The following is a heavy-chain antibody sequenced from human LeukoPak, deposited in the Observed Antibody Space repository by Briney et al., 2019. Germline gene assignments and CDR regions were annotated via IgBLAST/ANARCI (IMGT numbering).Heavy chain of an antibody. V-gene: IGHV3-30*01. CDR2: ISNDGGNT. J-gene: IGHJ4*02. CDR3: ARDSTYYYASGSSGPHYFDY. CDR1: GFTFSNYA. Sequence: PGRSLRLSCAASGFTFSNYAMHWVRQAPGKGLEWVAVISNDGGNTYYADSVKGRFTISRDNSKNTLYLQLNSLRAEDTSVYYCARDSTYYYASGSSGPHYFDYGGQGTLVTVSS. D-gene: IGHD3-10*01.